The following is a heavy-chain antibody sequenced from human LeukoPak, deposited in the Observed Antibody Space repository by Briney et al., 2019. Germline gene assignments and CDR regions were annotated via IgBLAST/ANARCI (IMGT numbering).Heavy chain of an antibody. J-gene: IGHJ4*02. CDR3: ARDLTMIVVVKGTRSDY. CDR1: GFTFSSYS. D-gene: IGHD3-22*01. CDR2: ISSSSSTI. V-gene: IGHV3-48*04. Sequence: GGSLRLSCAASGFTFSSYSMNWVRQAPGKGLEWVSYISSSSSTIYYADSVKGRFTISRDNAKNSLYLQMNSLRAEDTAVYYCARDLTMIVVVKGTRSDYWGQGTLVTVSS.